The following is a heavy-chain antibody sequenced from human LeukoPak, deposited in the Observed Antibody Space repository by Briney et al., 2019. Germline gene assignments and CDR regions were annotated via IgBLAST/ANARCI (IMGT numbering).Heavy chain of an antibody. D-gene: IGHD3-10*01. CDR1: GYSISSGYY. V-gene: IGHV4-38-2*02. CDR3: ARDSGTTGEVKFDP. J-gene: IGHJ5*02. Sequence: SSETLSLTCTVSGYSISSGYYWGWIRQPAGKGLEWIGRIYVSGRIDYNPSLRSRVTMSVDTSKNQLSLRVRSVTAADTGVYYCARDSGTTGEVKFDPWGQGTLVTVSS. CDR2: IYVSGRI.